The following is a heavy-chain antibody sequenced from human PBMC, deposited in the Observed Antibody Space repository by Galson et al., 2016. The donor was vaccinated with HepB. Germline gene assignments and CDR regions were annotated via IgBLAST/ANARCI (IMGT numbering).Heavy chain of an antibody. CDR1: GFTFSSYE. D-gene: IGHD6-19*01. V-gene: IGHV3-48*03. Sequence: SLRLSCAASGFTFSSYEMHWVRQAPGKGLEWVAHISTTGRTMYYADSVKGRFTTSRDNAWNSLYLQMNGLRPEATAVYFCARGDSTGWDYLDSWGQGNLVTVSS. CDR3: ARGDSTGWDYLDS. CDR2: ISTTGRTM. J-gene: IGHJ4*02.